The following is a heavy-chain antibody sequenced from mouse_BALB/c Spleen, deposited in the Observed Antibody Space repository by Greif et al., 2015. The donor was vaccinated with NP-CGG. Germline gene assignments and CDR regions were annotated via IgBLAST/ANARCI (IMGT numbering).Heavy chain of an antibody. CDR2: INPSNGRT. J-gene: IGHJ4*01. V-gene: IGHV1S81*02. CDR1: GYTFTSYW. D-gene: IGHD3-2*01. Sequence: QVQLQQSGAELVKPGASVKLSCKASGYTFTSYWMHWVKQRPGQGLEWIGEINPSNGRTNYNEKFKSKATLTVDKSSSTAYMQLSSLTSEDSAVYYCARTARATDAMDYWGQGTSVTVSS. CDR3: ARTARATDAMDY.